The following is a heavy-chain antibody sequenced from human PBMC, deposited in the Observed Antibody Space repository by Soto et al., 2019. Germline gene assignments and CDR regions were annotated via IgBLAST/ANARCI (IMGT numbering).Heavy chain of an antibody. CDR2: ISAYNGNT. CDR1: GYTFTSYG. CDR3: ARDPGNLGTFGGVIVLFDY. J-gene: IGHJ4*02. Sequence: ASVKVSCKASGYTFTSYGISWVRQAPGQGLEWMGWISAYNGNTNYAQKLQGRVTMTTDTSTSIAYMELRSLRSDDTAVYYCARDPGNLGTFGGVIVLFDYWGQGTLVTVSS. D-gene: IGHD3-16*02. V-gene: IGHV1-18*01.